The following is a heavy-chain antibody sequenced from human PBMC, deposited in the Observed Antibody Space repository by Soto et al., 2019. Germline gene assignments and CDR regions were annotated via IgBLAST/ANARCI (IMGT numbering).Heavy chain of an antibody. Sequence: EVQLLESGGGLVQPGGSLRLSCAASGFTFSSYAMSWVRQAPGKGLEWVSAISGSGGSTYYTDSVKGRFTISRDNSKNTLYLQMNSLRAEDTAVYYCAKDEGSGYDWGGPFDYWGQGTLVTVSS. J-gene: IGHJ4*02. CDR1: GFTFSSYA. CDR3: AKDEGSGYDWGGPFDY. V-gene: IGHV3-23*01. CDR2: ISGSGGST. D-gene: IGHD5-12*01.